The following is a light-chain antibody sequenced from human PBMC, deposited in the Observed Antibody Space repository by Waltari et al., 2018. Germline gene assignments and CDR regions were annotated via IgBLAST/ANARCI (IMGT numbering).Light chain of an antibody. CDR1: SDDVGGYNF. V-gene: IGLV2-14*03. J-gene: IGLJ2*01. CDR2: DVF. Sequence: QSALTQPASVSASPGQSITISCTGTSDDVGGYNFVSWYQQHPGKAPKLIIYDVFTRPSGVYNRFSGSKSLNTASLSISGLQAEDEGVYYCSAYTSWSTVIFGGGTKLAVL. CDR3: SAYTSWSTVI.